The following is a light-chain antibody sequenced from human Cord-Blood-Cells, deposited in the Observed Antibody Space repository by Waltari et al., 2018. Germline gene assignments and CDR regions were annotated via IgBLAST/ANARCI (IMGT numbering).Light chain of an antibody. CDR1: SSAVGGYNY. CDR3: SSYTSSSTYV. J-gene: IGLJ1*01. Sequence: QSALTQPASVSGSPGQSITIPCPGTSSAVGGYNYFSWSQQHPGKAPKLMIYDVSNRPSGVSNRFSGSKSGNTASLTISGLQAEDEADYYCSSYTSSSTYVFGTGTKVTVL. V-gene: IGLV2-14*01. CDR2: DVS.